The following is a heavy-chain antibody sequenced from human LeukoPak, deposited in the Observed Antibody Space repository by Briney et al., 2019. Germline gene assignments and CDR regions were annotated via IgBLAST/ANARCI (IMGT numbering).Heavy chain of an antibody. D-gene: IGHD6-13*01. CDR1: GFIFSSYW. J-gene: IGHJ6*02. CDR3: ASGGRSSWYYYGMDV. Sequence: GGSLRLSCAASGFIFSSYWMSWVRQAPGKGLEWVANIKQDGSEKYYVDSVKGRFTISRDNAKNSLYLQMNSLRAEDTAVYYCASGGRSSWYYYGMDVWGQGTTVTVSS. V-gene: IGHV3-7*01. CDR2: IKQDGSEK.